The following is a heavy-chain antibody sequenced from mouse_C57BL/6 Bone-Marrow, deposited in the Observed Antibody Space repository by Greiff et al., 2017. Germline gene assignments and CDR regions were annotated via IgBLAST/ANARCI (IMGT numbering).Heavy chain of an antibody. D-gene: IGHD1-1*01. J-gene: IGHJ3*01. CDR2: IYPRDGST. Sequence: VKLMESGPELVKPGASVKLSCKASGYTFTSYDINWVKQRPGQGLEWIGWIYPRDGSTTYNEKFKGKATLTVDTSSSTAYMELHSLTSEDSAVYFCARGNYYGSSYPWFAYWGQGTLVTVSA. CDR3: ARGNYYGSSYPWFAY. V-gene: IGHV1-85*01. CDR1: GYTFTSYD.